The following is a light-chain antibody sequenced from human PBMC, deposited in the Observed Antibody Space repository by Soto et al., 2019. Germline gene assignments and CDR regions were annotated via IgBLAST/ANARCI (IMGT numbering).Light chain of an antibody. V-gene: IGKV3-20*01. CDR2: GAS. CDR3: QHYNNWPLT. CDR1: QTIGSTY. Sequence: EIVLTQSPGTLSLSPGETATLSCRASQTIGSTYLAWYQQKPGQAPRLLIYGASSRATGIPDRFSGSGSGTDFTLTISSLQSEDFAVYYCQHYNNWPLTFGGGTKV. J-gene: IGKJ4*01.